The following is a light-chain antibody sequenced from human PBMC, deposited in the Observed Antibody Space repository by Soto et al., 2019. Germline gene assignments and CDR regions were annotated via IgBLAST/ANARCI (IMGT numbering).Light chain of an antibody. V-gene: IGKV1-5*01. J-gene: IGKJ1*01. CDR1: QSNSSW. CDR3: QQYNSYGT. CDR2: DAS. Sequence: DIQMTQSPSTLSASVGDRVTITCRASQSNSSWLAWYQQKPGKAPKLLIYDASSLESGVPSRFSGSGSGTEFTLTISSLQPDDFATYYCQQYNSYGTFGQGTKVEI.